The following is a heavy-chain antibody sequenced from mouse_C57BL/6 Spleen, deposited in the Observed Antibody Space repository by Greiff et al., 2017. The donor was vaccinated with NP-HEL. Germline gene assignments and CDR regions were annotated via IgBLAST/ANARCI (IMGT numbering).Heavy chain of an antibody. J-gene: IGHJ4*01. CDR3: ARNTGDSSCGAMEY. CDR1: GYTFTSYW. D-gene: IGHD1-1*01. Sequence: QVQLQQPGAELVKPGASVKLSCKASGYTFTSYWMQWVKQRPGQGLEWIGEIDPSDSYTNYNQKFKGKATLTVDTSSSTAYMRLVSLKSEDSAVYDCARNTGDSSCGAMEYWGQGASVTVAS. V-gene: IGHV1-50*01. CDR2: IDPSDSYT.